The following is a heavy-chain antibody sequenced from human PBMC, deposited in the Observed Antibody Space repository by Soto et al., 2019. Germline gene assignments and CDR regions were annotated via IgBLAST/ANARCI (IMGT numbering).Heavy chain of an antibody. CDR1: GFTFGDAW. D-gene: IGHD1-1*01. J-gene: IGHJ3*01. CDR2: IKTKAGGGIT. Sequence: GGPLRRSSAASGFTFGDAWMTWVRQAPGKGLEWVGRIKTKAGGGITDYAAPVKDRFTVSRDDSENTLYLQMNSLKAEDTAVYYCTTERCTGTNCFVKNAFDVWGQGTMVTVSS. V-gene: IGHV3-15*01. CDR3: TTERCTGTNCFVKNAFDV.